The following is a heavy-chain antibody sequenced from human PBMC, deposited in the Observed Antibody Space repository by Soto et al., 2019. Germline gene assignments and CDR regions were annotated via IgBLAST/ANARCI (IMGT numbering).Heavy chain of an antibody. J-gene: IGHJ4*02. CDR2: INDYGTTI. CDR1: GFTLGNYW. D-gene: IGHD1-1*01. V-gene: IGHV3-74*01. CDR3: ARGGLEPFDY. Sequence: EVQLVESGGGLVQSGGSLRLSCAASGFTLGNYWMHWVRQAPGKGLVWVSRINDYGTTINYAESVEGRFIISREDAKSEVSLQMNKLRSEDSEVYYCARGGLEPFDYCGEGALVTVSS.